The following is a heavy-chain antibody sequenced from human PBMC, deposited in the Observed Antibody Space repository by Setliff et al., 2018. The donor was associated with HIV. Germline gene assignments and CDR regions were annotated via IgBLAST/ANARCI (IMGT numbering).Heavy chain of an antibody. J-gene: IGHJ4*02. CDR1: GFTFSNFW. CDR3: ARDATRGGDFDF. Sequence: PGGSLRLSCATSGFTFSNFWMTWVRQAPGKGLEWVANIKEDGSETFYVDSVKGRFTMSRDNAKNLVYLEMNSLKVEDTAVYYCARDATRGGDFDFWGREPWSPSPQ. D-gene: IGHD1-26*01. CDR2: IKEDGSET. V-gene: IGHV3-7*01.